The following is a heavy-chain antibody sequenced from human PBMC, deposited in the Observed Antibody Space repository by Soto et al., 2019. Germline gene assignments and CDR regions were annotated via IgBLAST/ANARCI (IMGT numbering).Heavy chain of an antibody. CDR2: ISAYNGNT. CDR1: GYTFTSYG. CDR3: ASDRGCGGGSCYYYCGMDV. V-gene: IGHV1-18*01. Sequence: QVQLVQSGAEVKKPGASVKVSCKASGYTFTSYGISWVRQAPGQGREWMGWISAYNGNTNYAQKLQGRVTMTTDTSTSTAYMELRRLRSDDTAVYYCASDRGCGGGSCYYYCGMDVWGQGTTVTVSS. D-gene: IGHD2-15*01. J-gene: IGHJ6*02.